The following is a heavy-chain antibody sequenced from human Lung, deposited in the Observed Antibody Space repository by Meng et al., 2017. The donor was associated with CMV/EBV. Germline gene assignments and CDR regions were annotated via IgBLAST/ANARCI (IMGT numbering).Heavy chain of an antibody. CDR3: ARGEYSNYELDWFDP. J-gene: IGHJ5*02. CDR1: GYTFTSYG. Sequence: ASXXVSXKASGYTFTSYGITWVRQAPGQGLEWMGWISAYNGNTNYAQKPRGRVTMTTDTSTSTAYMELRSLRSDDTAVYYCARGEYSNYELDWFDPWGQGTLVTVSS. V-gene: IGHV1-18*01. CDR2: ISAYNGNT. D-gene: IGHD4-11*01.